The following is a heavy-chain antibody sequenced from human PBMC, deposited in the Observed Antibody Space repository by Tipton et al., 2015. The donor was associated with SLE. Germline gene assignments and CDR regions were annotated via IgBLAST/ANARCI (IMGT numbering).Heavy chain of an antibody. V-gene: IGHV4-59*08. CDR1: DGSINSYY. Sequence: TLSLTCTVSDGSINSYYWSWIRQSPGQGLEWIASIFYSGVTKYNPSLKSRVIISRDSSKNQFSLRLSSVTAADTSVYFCAGGKILGPTAFRCFGYWVHGTPGTASS. D-gene: IGHD1-26*01. CDR3: AGGKILGPTAFRCFGY. CDR2: IFYSGVT. J-gene: IGHJ4*01.